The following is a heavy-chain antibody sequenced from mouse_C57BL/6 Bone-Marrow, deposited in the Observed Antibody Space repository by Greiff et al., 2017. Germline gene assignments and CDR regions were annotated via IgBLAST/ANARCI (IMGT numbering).Heavy chain of an antibody. CDR1: GYSITSGYY. CDR3: ARVGNRAMDY. Sequence: EVQLQQSGPGLVKPSQSLSLTCSVTGYSITSGYYWNWIRQFPGNKLEWMGYLSYDGSNNYNPSLKNRSSITRDTSKNQFFLKLNSVTTEDTATYYCARVGNRAMDYWGQGTSVTVSS. J-gene: IGHJ4*01. V-gene: IGHV3-6*01. D-gene: IGHD2-1*01. CDR2: LSYDGSN.